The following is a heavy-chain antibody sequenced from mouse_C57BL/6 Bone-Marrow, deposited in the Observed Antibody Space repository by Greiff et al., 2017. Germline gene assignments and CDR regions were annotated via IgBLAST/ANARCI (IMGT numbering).Heavy chain of an antibody. J-gene: IGHJ3*01. V-gene: IGHV5-9-1*02. CDR3: TRDRLPYPAWFAY. CDR2: ISSGGDYI. CDR1: GFTFSSYA. D-gene: IGHD1-2*01. Sequence: EVHLVESGAGLVKPGGSLKLSCAASGFTFSSYAMSWVRQTPEKRLEWVAYISSGGDYIYYADTVTGRFTISRDNARNTLYLQMSSLKSEDTAMYYCTRDRLPYPAWFAYWGQGTLVTVSA.